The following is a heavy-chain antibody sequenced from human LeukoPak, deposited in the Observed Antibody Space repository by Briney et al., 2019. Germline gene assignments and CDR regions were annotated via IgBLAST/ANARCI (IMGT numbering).Heavy chain of an antibody. CDR3: ARGGMQVSGIDEFDY. V-gene: IGHV3-13*01. CDR1: GFTFIDYD. Sequence: PGGSLRLSCAASGFTFIDYDMHWVRQVIGKGLEWVSAIGIRGDTYYSGSVKGRFTISRENAESSLYLQMNSLRAEDTAVYYCARGGMQVSGIDEFDYWGQGTLVTVSS. D-gene: IGHD6-19*01. J-gene: IGHJ4*02. CDR2: IGIRGDT.